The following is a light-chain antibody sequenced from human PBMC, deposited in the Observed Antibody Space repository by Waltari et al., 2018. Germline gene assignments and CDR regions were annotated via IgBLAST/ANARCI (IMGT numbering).Light chain of an antibody. CDR1: QSISFN. V-gene: IGKV3-15*01. Sequence: CRASQSISFNLAWYQQKPGQAPMLLIYGASTRASGIPARFSGSGSGTDFSLTISSLQSEDFAVYFCQQYNTGPPCTFGQGTKVEVK. CDR2: GAS. J-gene: IGKJ1*01. CDR3: QQYNTGPPCT.